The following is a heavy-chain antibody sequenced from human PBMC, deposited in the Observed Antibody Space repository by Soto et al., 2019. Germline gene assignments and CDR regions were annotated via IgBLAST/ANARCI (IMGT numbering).Heavy chain of an antibody. V-gene: IGHV3-30*18. Sequence: QVQLVESGGNVVQPGRSLRLSCAASAFTFNSYGMHWVRQAPGKGLEWVAVISYDGSNKYYADSVKGRFTISRDNSKNTLYLQMNSLRADDTAVYYCAKERLVRGLDYWCQGTLVTVSS. D-gene: IGHD6-6*01. CDR2: ISYDGSNK. CDR1: AFTFNSYG. CDR3: AKERLVRGLDY. J-gene: IGHJ4*02.